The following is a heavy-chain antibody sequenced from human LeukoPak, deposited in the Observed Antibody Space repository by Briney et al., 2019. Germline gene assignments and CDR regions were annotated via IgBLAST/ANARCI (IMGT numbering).Heavy chain of an antibody. V-gene: IGHV3-23*01. D-gene: IGHD2-15*01. CDR2: ISGSGGST. J-gene: IGHJ5*02. CDR1: GFTFNSYG. CDR3: AKRSVVVARNWFDP. Sequence: GGLRLSCAASGFTFNSYGMSWVRQAPGKGLEWVSAISGSGGSTYYADSVKGRFTISRDNSKNTLYLQMNSLRAEDTAVYYCAKRSVVVARNWFDPWGQGTLVTVSS.